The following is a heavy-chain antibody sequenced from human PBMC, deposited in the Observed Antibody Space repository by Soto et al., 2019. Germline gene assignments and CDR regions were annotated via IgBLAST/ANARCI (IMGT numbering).Heavy chain of an antibody. D-gene: IGHD2-2*01. V-gene: IGHV3-74*01. J-gene: IGHJ4*02. CDR3: ARAGGVYCTRTSCYSFFDS. CDR2: INSDESIT. Sequence: EGSLRLSCAASGSIFSNYWMHWVRQVPGKGLVWVSRINSDESITNYADSVKGRFTISRDNAKNTLYLQMSSLRAEDTAVYYCARAGGVYCTRTSCYSFFDSWGPGILVTVS. CDR1: GSIFSNYW.